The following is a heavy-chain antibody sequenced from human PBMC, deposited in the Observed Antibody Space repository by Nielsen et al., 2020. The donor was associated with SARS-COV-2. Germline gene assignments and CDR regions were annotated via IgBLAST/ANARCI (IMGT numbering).Heavy chain of an antibody. V-gene: IGHV3-23*01. Sequence: GGSLRLSCAASGFTFSSFALSWFRQAPGKGLEWVSGFTGVGDTTSYVDSVKGRFTISRDNSKNTLYLQMNSLRAEDTAVYYCAKDLEMATIQDYWGQGTLVTVSS. CDR1: GFTFSSFA. CDR2: FTGVGDTT. CDR3: AKDLEMATIQDY. J-gene: IGHJ4*02. D-gene: IGHD5-24*01.